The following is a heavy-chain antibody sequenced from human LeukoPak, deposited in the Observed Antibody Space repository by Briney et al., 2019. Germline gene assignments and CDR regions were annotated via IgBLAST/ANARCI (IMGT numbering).Heavy chain of an antibody. CDR3: ARGGYCSGGSCYKPFDY. CDR1: GGTFSSYA. CDR2: IIPIFGTA. D-gene: IGHD2-15*01. J-gene: IGHJ4*02. Sequence: SVKVSCKASGGTFSSYAISWVRQAPGQGLEWIGRIIPIFGTANYAQKFQGRVTITADKSTSTAYMELSSLRSEDTAVYYCARGGYCSGGSCYKPFDYWGQGTLITVSS. V-gene: IGHV1-69*06.